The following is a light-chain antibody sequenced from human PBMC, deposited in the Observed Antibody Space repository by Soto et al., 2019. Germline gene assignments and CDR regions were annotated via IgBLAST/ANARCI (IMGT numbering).Light chain of an antibody. CDR2: DAY. Sequence: DIQMTQSPSTLSASVGDRVTITCRATQTISTSLAWYQQIPGRAPKLVIYDAYNLETGVPSTFSGSGYGTHFTFTISSLRPEDIATYYCQKSDHLPLFGPGTKVDIK. CDR1: QTISTS. V-gene: IGKV1-33*01. CDR3: QKSDHLPL. J-gene: IGKJ3*01.